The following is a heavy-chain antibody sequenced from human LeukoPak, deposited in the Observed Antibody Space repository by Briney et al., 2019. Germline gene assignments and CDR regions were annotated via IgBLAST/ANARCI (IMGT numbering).Heavy chain of an antibody. V-gene: IGHV3-7*04. J-gene: IGHJ4*02. CDR1: GFTFSSYG. Sequence: GGSLRLSCAASGFTFSSYGMHWVRQAPGKGLEWVANINQDASERNYLDSVKGRFTISRDNAKKSLYLQMNSLRAEDTAVYYCARDPWYYYDRTGYPLDYWGQGTLVTVSS. CDR3: ARDPWYYYDRTGYPLDY. D-gene: IGHD3-22*01. CDR2: INQDASER.